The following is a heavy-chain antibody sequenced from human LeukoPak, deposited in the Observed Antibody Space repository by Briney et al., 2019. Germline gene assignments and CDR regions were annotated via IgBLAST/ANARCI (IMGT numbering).Heavy chain of an antibody. D-gene: IGHD3-16*01. CDR2: INERGSVI. V-gene: IGHV3-74*01. CDR3: VRDLILTWTPGDDFDH. CDR1: GFTFSGYW. Sequence: GGSLRLSCAASGFTFSGYWMHWVRQAPGKGLEWVARINERGSVISYADSVRGRFIISRENARKAVYLQMDSLRAEDTAVYYCVRDLILTWTPGDDFDHWGQGTLVTLSS. J-gene: IGHJ4*02.